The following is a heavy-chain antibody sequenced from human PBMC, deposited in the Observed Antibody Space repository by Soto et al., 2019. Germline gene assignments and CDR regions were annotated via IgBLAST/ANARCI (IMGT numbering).Heavy chain of an antibody. D-gene: IGHD3-16*01. CDR3: AKGGTYYFDS. CDR1: GASISNFY. Sequence: SETLSLTCSVSGASISNFYWSWIRQSAGKGLEWIGRLYTRGTTDYNPSLKSRVTMSIDTSKNRVSLSLTAVTAADKAVYYCAKGGTYYFDSWGQGIVVTVSS. CDR2: LYTRGTT. V-gene: IGHV4-4*07. J-gene: IGHJ4*02.